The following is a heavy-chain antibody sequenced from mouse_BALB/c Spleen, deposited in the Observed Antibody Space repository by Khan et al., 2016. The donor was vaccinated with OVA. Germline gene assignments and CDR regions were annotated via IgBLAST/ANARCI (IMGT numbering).Heavy chain of an antibody. CDR2: ISSVAYST. Sequence: EVELVESGGGLVQPGGSRKLSCAASGFTFIDYGMAWVRQTPGKGPEWIAFISSVAYSTYYADTVTGRFTISRENAKNTLYLAMSSLRSDDTAMYYCARGGFAYWGQGTLVTVSA. V-gene: IGHV5-15*02. J-gene: IGHJ3*01. CDR3: ARGGFAY. CDR1: GFTFIDYG.